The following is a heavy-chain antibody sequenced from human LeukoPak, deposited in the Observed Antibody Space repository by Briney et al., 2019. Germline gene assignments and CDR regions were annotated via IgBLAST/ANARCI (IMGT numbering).Heavy chain of an antibody. Sequence: GGSLRLSCAASGFTFSSYSMNWVRQAPGKGLEWVSSISTSSSYMFYAASVKGRFTISRDNAKNSLYLQMNSLRADDTAVYYCARTTDYSSGFDYWGQGTLVTVSS. J-gene: IGHJ4*02. V-gene: IGHV3-21*01. CDR2: ISTSSSYM. CDR3: ARTTDYSSGFDY. D-gene: IGHD6-19*01. CDR1: GFTFSSYS.